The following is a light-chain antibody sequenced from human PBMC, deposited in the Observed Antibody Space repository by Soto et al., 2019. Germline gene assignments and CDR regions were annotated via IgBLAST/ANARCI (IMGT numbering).Light chain of an antibody. Sequence: QSLLTQPASVSGSRGQSIIISCVGRNTDVGQDKSVSWYQQGPGKYPKLLIFEVTNRPSGVSNRFSGSRSGNTASLTISGLKPDDEGDYFWVSYTDTDTLVFGNGT. J-gene: IGLJ1*01. CDR3: VSYTDTDTLV. V-gene: IGLV2-14*01. CDR1: NTDVGQDKS. CDR2: EVT.